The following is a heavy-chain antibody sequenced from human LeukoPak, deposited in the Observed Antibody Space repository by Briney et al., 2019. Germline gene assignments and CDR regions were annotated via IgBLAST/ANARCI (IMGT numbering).Heavy chain of an antibody. Sequence: GASVKVSCKASGYTFTSYYMHWVRQAPGQGLEWMGIINPGGGSTSYTQKFQGRVTMTRDTSTSTVYMEVSSLRSEDTAMYYCARGTPSSDGFDIWGQGTMVTVSS. CDR2: INPGGGST. V-gene: IGHV1-46*01. CDR1: GYTFTSYY. CDR3: ARGTPSSDGFDI. D-gene: IGHD6-13*01. J-gene: IGHJ3*02.